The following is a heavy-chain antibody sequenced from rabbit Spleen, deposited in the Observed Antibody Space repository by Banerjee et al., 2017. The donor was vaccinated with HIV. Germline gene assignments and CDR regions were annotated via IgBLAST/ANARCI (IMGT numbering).Heavy chain of an antibody. J-gene: IGHJ4*01. CDR3: ARDLAGVIGWNFNL. V-gene: IGHV1S45*01. D-gene: IGHD4-1*01. CDR1: GLDFSSSYW. CDR2: IYAGSSSNI. Sequence: QEQLVESGGDLVKPGASLTLTCKASGLDFSSSYWICWVRQAPGKGLEWIACIYAGSSSNIYSATWAKGRFTISKTSSTTVTLQMTSLTAADTATYFCARDLAGVIGWNFNLWGQGTLVTVS.